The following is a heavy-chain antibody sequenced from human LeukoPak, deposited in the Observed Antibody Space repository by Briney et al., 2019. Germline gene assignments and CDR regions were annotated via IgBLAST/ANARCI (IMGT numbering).Heavy chain of an antibody. D-gene: IGHD3-22*01. CDR2: ISGGGGST. CDR3: ARNYYDSSAYYYFDY. V-gene: IGHV3-23*01. CDR1: GFTFSSFS. Sequence: GGSLRLSCAASGFTFSSFSMSWVRQAPGKGLEWVSLISGGGGSTYYADSVKGRFTISRDISKNTLYLQMNSLRAEDTAVYYCARNYYDSSAYYYFDYWGQGTLVTVSS. J-gene: IGHJ4*02.